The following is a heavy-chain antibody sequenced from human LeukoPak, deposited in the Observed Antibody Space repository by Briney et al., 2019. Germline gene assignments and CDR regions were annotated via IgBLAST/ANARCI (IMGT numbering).Heavy chain of an antibody. V-gene: IGHV1-18*01. Sequence: ASVKVSCKTSGYTFTMYGVSWVRQAPGRGLQWLGWISPRNGNTAYAQDLQGRVIMTTDTSTTTAYLELRSLRSDDTAIYYCARDLNYVTLGYNILADVGYYFDYWGQGSLVTVSS. CDR2: ISPRNGNT. D-gene: IGHD3-9*01. J-gene: IGHJ4*02. CDR1: GYTFTMYG. CDR3: ARDLNYVTLGYNILADVGYYFDY.